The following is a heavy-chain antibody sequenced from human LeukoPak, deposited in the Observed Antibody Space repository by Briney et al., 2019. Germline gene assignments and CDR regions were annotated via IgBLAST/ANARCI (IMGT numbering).Heavy chain of an antibody. CDR1: GFPVSSNY. Sequence: GGSLRLPCAASGFPVSSNYMSWVRQAPGKGLEWISLIHSDGRTCYTDSVEGRFTISRDNAKNSLYLQMNSLRAEDTAVYYCARDYPGHYDFWSGYMGPDYYYGMDVWGQGTTVTVSS. J-gene: IGHJ6*02. D-gene: IGHD3-3*01. CDR2: IHSDGRT. CDR3: ARDYPGHYDFWSGYMGPDYYYGMDV. V-gene: IGHV3-66*01.